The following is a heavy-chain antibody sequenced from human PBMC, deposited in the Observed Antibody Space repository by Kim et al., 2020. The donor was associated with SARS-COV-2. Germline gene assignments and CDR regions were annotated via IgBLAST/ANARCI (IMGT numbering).Heavy chain of an antibody. D-gene: IGHD2-21*01. J-gene: IGHJ4*02. V-gene: IGHV3-23*01. CDR3: AKDPGIIPYHYFDF. CDR2: ISGPGVST. CDR1: GFTFGSYA. Sequence: GGSLRLSCAASGFTFGSYAMSWVRQAPGKGLECVSAISGPGVSTYYADSVKGRFTISRDNSKNTLYLQMRSLRAEDTAVYYCAKDPGIIPYHYFDFWGQGVLVTVSS.